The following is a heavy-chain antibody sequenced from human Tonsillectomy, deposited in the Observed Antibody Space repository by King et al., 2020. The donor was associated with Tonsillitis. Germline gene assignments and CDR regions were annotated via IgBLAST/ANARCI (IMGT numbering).Heavy chain of an antibody. CDR1: GFTFSSYS. CDR3: ATYDILTGYYFDY. D-gene: IGHD3-9*01. V-gene: IGHV3-48*01. CDR2: ISSSSSTI. J-gene: IGHJ4*02. Sequence: VQLVESGGGLVQPGGSLRLSCAASGFTFSSYSMNWVRQAPGKGLERVSYISSSSSTIYYADSVKGRFTISRDNAKNSLYLQMNSLRAEDTAVYYCATYDILTGYYFDYWGQGTLVTVSS.